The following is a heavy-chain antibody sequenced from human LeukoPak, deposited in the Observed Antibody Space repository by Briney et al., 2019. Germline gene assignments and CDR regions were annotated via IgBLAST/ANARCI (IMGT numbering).Heavy chain of an antibody. CDR3: ARGDRYFDWLLSLLDY. D-gene: IGHD3-9*01. J-gene: IGHJ4*02. Sequence: GASVKVSCKASGYTFTSYDINWVRQATGQGGEWMGWMNPNSGNTGYAQKFQGRVTMTRNTSISTAYMELSSLRSEDTAVYYCARGDRYFDWLLSLLDYWGQGTLVTVAS. CDR1: GYTFTSYD. V-gene: IGHV1-8*01. CDR2: MNPNSGNT.